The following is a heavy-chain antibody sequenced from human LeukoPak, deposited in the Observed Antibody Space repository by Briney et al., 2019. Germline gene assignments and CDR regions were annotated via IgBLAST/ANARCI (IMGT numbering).Heavy chain of an antibody. Sequence: SETLSLTCTVSGGSISSYYWSWIRQPPGKGLEWIGYIYYSETTNYHPSLKSRVTTSVDTSKNQFSLKLSSVTAADTAVYYCAREWPRAAFDIWGQGTMVTVSS. CDR3: AREWPRAAFDI. V-gene: IGHV4-59*01. CDR2: IYYSETT. CDR1: GGSISSYY. J-gene: IGHJ3*02. D-gene: IGHD5-12*01.